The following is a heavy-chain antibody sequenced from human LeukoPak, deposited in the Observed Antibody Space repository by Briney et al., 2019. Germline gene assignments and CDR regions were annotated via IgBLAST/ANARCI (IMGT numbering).Heavy chain of an antibody. D-gene: IGHD4-23*01. CDR3: ARLRSYGCNRGIDY. CDR1: GGAISNTSYY. J-gene: IGHJ4*02. V-gene: IGHV4-39*01. CDR2: ASYSGST. Sequence: PSETPSLTCTVSGGAISNTSYYWGWIRQPPGNGLEWIGSASYSGSTYYNPSLESRVIISVDTSKNQFSLRLSSVTAADTAIYYCARLRSYGCNRGIDYWGQGTLVAVSS.